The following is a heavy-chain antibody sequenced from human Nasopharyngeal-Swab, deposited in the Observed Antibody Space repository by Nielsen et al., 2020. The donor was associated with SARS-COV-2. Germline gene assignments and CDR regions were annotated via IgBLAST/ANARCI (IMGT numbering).Heavy chain of an antibody. D-gene: IGHD3-22*01. CDR2: IYYSGST. CDR3: ARYYYDSSGYPNFDY. Sequence: SETLSLTCTVSGGSISSYYWRWLRQPPGKGLEWIGYIYYSGSTNYNPSLKSRVTISVDTSKNQFSLKLSSVTAADTAVYYCARYYYDSSGYPNFDYWGQGTLVTVSS. V-gene: IGHV4-59*08. J-gene: IGHJ4*02. CDR1: GGSISSYY.